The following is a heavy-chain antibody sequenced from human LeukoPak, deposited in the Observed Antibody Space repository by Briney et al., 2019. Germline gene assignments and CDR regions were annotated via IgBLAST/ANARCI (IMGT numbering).Heavy chain of an antibody. CDR3: AGYYDFWSGYYSFDY. CDR2: INPNSGGT. CDR1: GYTFTGYY. D-gene: IGHD3-3*01. Sequence: GASVKVSCKASGYTFTGYYMHWVRQAPGQGLEWMGWINPNSGGTNYAQKFQGRVTMTRDTSISTAYMELSRLRSDDTAVYYCAGYYDFWSGYYSFDYWGQGTLVTVSS. V-gene: IGHV1-2*02. J-gene: IGHJ4*02.